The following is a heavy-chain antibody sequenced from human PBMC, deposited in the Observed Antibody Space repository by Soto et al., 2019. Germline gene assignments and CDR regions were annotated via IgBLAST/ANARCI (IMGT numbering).Heavy chain of an antibody. Sequence: PSETLSLTCTVSGDSITSYYWSWIRQPPGKGLEWIASVYFRGRTNYNPSLKSRVTISIDTSKNQFSLKLTSVTAADTALYYCARSPLRGLYFFDYWAQGTLVTVSS. J-gene: IGHJ4*02. CDR3: ARSPLRGLYFFDY. CDR2: VYFRGRT. V-gene: IGHV4-59*01. CDR1: GDSITSYY.